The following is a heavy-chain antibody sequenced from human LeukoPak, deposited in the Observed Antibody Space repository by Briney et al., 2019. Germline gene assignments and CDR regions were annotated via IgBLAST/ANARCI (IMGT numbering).Heavy chain of an antibody. Sequence: GGSLRLSCAASGFTFSRYWMHWVRQAPGKGLVWVSRADYDGSDTSYADSVRGRSTISRDNAKSTLYLQMNSLSAEDTAVYYCATLAAAGTNYWGQGTLVTVSS. CDR1: GFTFSRYW. D-gene: IGHD6-13*01. V-gene: IGHV3-74*01. J-gene: IGHJ4*02. CDR3: ATLAAAGTNY. CDR2: ADYDGSDT.